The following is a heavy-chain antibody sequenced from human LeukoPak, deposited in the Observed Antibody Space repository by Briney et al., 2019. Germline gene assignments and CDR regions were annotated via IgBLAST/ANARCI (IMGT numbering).Heavy chain of an antibody. Sequence: GGSLRLSCAASGFTFSSYAMSWVRQAPGKGLEWVSAISGSGDSTYYGDSVKGRFTISRDNAKNTLYLQMNSLRAEDTAVYYCARVRSGSSAGNYGMDVWGQGTTVTVSS. CDR1: GFTFSSYA. D-gene: IGHD1-26*01. CDR2: ISGSGDST. CDR3: ARVRSGSSAGNYGMDV. V-gene: IGHV3-23*01. J-gene: IGHJ6*02.